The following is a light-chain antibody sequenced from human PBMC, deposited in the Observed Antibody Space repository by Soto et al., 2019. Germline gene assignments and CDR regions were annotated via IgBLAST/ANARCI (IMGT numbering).Light chain of an antibody. V-gene: IGLV2-23*02. CDR2: DVS. Sequence: QSALTQPASVSGSPGQSITISCTGTSSDVGNYNLVSWYQQHPGKAPKLIIYDVSERPSGVSNRFSASKSGNTASLTISGLQTEDEADYYCCSHAGSSSPWVFGGGTKLTVL. CDR3: CSHAGSSSPWV. CDR1: SSDVGNYNL. J-gene: IGLJ3*02.